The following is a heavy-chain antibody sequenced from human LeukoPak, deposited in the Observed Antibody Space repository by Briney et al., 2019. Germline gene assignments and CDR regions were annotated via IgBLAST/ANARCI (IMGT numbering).Heavy chain of an antibody. V-gene: IGHV1-69*13. J-gene: IGHJ6*02. CDR2: IIPIFGTA. CDR1: GGTFSSYA. CDR3: ARDTVAGDGMDV. Sequence: SVKVSCKASGGTFSSYAISWVRQAPGQGLEWMGGIIPIFGTANYAQKFQGRVTITADESTSIAYMELSSLRSEDTAVYYCARDTVAGDGMDVWGQGTTVTVSS. D-gene: IGHD6-19*01.